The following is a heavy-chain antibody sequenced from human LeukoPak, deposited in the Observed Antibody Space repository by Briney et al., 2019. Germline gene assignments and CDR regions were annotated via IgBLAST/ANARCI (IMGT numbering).Heavy chain of an antibody. D-gene: IGHD2-15*01. CDR2: INHSGST. J-gene: IGHJ4*02. CDR3: ARGLRGSRFDY. Sequence: SETLSLTCAVYGGSFSGYYWSWIRQPPEKGLEWIGEINHSGSTNYNPSLKSRVTISVDTSKNQFSLKLSSVTAADTAVYYCARGLRGSRFDYWGQGTLVTVSS. V-gene: IGHV4-34*01. CDR1: GGSFSGYY.